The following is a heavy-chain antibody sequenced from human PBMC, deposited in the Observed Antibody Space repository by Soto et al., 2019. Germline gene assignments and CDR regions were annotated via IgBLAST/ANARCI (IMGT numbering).Heavy chain of an antibody. CDR3: ARGSYYYDSSGYSHPYGMDV. J-gene: IGHJ6*02. V-gene: IGHV4-30-2*01. CDR1: GGSISSGGYS. CDR2: IYHSGST. Sequence: PSETLSLTXAVSGGSISSGGYSWSWIRQPPGKGLEWIGYIYHSGSTYYNPSLKSRVTISVDRSKNQFSLKLSSVTAADTAVYYCARGSYYYDSSGYSHPYGMDVWGQGTTVTVSS. D-gene: IGHD3-22*01.